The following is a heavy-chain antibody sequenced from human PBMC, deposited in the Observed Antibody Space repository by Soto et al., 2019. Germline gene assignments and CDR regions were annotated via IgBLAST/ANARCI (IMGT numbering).Heavy chain of an antibody. Sequence: QVQLVQSGAEVKKPGASVKVSCKASGYTFTSYGISWVRQAPGQGLEWMGWISAYNGNTNYAQKLQGRVTMTTGTSTSRAYMELRSLRSDDTAVYYCARPSRPASKAHTYWYFDLWGRGTLVTVSS. CDR3: ARPSRPASKAHTYWYFDL. J-gene: IGHJ2*01. V-gene: IGHV1-18*01. CDR1: GYTFTSYG. CDR2: ISAYNGNT. D-gene: IGHD2-2*01.